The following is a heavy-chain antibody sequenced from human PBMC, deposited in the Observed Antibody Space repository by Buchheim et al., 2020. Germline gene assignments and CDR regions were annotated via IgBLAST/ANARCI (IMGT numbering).Heavy chain of an antibody. Sequence: EVQLLESGGGLVQPGGSLRLSCAASGFTFSTYAMSWVRQAPGKGLEWVSSISGSDGRTYYADSVKGRFTISRANSKNTLYLPMNSLRAEDTAVYYCAKDPAIAVNGYNFLFDYWGQGTL. CDR3: AKDPAIAVNGYNFLFDY. D-gene: IGHD5-24*01. V-gene: IGHV3-23*01. J-gene: IGHJ4*02. CDR2: ISGSDGRT. CDR1: GFTFSTYA.